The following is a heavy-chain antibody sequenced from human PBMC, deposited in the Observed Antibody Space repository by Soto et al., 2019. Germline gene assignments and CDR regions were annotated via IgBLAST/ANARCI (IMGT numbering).Heavy chain of an antibody. Sequence: EVQLVESGGGLVQPGGSLRLSCAASGFTFISHWMSWVRQAPGEGLEWVANIQQDGGDNYYADSVTGRFTISRDNAKNSMYLQMNSLRAEDTAIYYCARESLGINSTWFPTPYYYYYGMDVWGQGTTVTVSS. D-gene: IGHD6-13*01. CDR3: ARESLGINSTWFPTPYYYYYGMDV. CDR2: IQQDGGDN. CDR1: GFTFISHW. J-gene: IGHJ6*02. V-gene: IGHV3-7*01.